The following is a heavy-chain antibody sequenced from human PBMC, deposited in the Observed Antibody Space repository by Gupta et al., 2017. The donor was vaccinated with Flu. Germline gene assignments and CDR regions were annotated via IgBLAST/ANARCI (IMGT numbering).Heavy chain of an antibody. D-gene: IGHD3-22*01. J-gene: IGHJ4*02. CDR3: ARHFNYYDSLDY. Sequence: WIRQPPGKGLEWVGSIYYSGSAYYNPSLKSRVTISVDTSKNQFSLKLSSVTAADTAVYYCARHFNYYDSLDYWGQGTLVTVSS. CDR2: IYYSGSA. V-gene: IGHV4-39*01.